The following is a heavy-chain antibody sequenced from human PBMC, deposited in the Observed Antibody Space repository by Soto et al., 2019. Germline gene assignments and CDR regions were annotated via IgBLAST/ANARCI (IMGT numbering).Heavy chain of an antibody. V-gene: IGHV3-49*03. CDR1: GFTFGDDA. Sequence: GGSLRLSCTASGFTFGDDAMSWFRQAPGKGLEWVGFIRSKAYGGTTEYAASVKGRFTISRDDSKSIAYLQMNSLKTEDTAVYYCTREAAPDYYGMDVWGQGTTVTVSS. D-gene: IGHD6-6*01. CDR2: IRSKAYGGTT. J-gene: IGHJ6*02. CDR3: TREAAPDYYGMDV.